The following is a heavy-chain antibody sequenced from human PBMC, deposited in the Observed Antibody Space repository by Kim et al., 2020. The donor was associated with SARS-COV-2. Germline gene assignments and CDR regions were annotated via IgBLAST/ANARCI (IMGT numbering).Heavy chain of an antibody. V-gene: IGHV4-39*01. Sequence: SETLSLTCTVSGGSISSSSYYWGWIRQPPGKGLEWIGSIYYSGSTYYNPSLKSRVTISVDTSKNQFSLKLSSVTAADTAVYYCARLSDITMVRGVITTYYFDYWGQGTLVTVSS. D-gene: IGHD3-10*01. J-gene: IGHJ4*02. CDR3: ARLSDITMVRGVITTYYFDY. CDR2: IYYSGST. CDR1: GGSISSSSYY.